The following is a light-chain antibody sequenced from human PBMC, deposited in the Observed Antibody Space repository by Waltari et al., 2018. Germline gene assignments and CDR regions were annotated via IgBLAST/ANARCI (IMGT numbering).Light chain of an antibody. CDR1: HSVSYTSNNKSY. Sequence: DIVLTQSPDSLSVSLGERATIKGRSSHSVSYTSNNKSYLAWYQQRTGQPPRLLTYWASTRESGVPDRFSGSGSGTDFTLTISSLQSEDVAVYYCQQYYDTPPTFGGGTKVEIK. V-gene: IGKV4-1*01. J-gene: IGKJ4*01. CDR3: QQYYDTPPT. CDR2: WAS.